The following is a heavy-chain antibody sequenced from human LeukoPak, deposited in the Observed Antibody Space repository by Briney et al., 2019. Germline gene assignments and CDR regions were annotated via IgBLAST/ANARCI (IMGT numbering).Heavy chain of an antibody. V-gene: IGHV1-8*01. CDR3: ARPNYDLLTGYYPLLDV. CDR1: GYTFTSCD. Sequence: GASVKVSCKASGYTFTSCDINWVRQAPGPGLEWVGWMNTNSGYTGYSYKFQGRVTMTSNSSISKAYMELSRLRSEDKAVYYCARPNYDLLTGYYPLLDVWGQGTTVTVSS. D-gene: IGHD3-9*01. CDR2: MNTNSGYT. J-gene: IGHJ6*02.